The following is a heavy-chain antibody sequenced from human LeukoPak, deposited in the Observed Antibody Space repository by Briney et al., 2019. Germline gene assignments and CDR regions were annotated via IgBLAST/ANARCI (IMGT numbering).Heavy chain of an antibody. CDR3: TSSPSLVAAAILDY. Sequence: GGSLGLSCAASGFTFTNAWMSWVRQAPGKGLEWVGRIKSKTDGGTTDYAAPVKGRFTISRDDSKNTLYLQMNSLKTEDTAMYYCTSSPSLVAAAILDYWGQGTLVTVSS. D-gene: IGHD2-2*02. V-gene: IGHV3-15*01. CDR1: GFTFTNAW. J-gene: IGHJ4*02. CDR2: IKSKTDGGTT.